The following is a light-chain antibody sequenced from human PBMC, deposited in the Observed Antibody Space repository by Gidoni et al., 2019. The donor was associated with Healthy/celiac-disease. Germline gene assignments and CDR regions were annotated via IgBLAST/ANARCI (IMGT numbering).Light chain of an antibody. J-gene: IGKJ1*01. CDR1: QSVSSN. CDR3: QQYNKWPPWT. CDR2: AAS. V-gene: IGKV3-15*01. Sequence: EIVMTQSPATLSVSPGERATLSCRASQSVSSNLAWYQQKPGQAPRLLIYAASTRATGIPARFSGSGSGTEFTLTISSLQSEDCAVYYCQQYNKWPPWTFXQXTKVEIK.